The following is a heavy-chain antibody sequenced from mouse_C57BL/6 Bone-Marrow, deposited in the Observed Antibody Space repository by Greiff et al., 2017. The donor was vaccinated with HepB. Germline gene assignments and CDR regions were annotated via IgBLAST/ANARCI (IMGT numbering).Heavy chain of an antibody. CDR3: AIGEYFDY. CDR1: GYTFTSYT. CDR2: INPSSGYT. J-gene: IGHJ2*01. D-gene: IGHD3-3*01. V-gene: IGHV1-4*01. Sequence: VQLQQSGAELARPGASVKMSCKASGYTFTSYTMHWVKQRPGQGLEWIGYINPSSGYTKYNQKFKDKATLTADKSSSTAYMQLSSLTSEDSAVYYCAIGEYFDYWGQGTTLTVSS.